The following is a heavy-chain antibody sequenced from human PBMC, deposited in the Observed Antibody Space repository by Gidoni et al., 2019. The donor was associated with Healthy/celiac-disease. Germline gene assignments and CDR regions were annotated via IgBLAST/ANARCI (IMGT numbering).Heavy chain of an antibody. D-gene: IGHD3-10*01. J-gene: IGHJ5*02. CDR3: ARGGTYGSGSYYLPGWFDP. CDR1: GGSISSGGYY. Sequence: QVQLQESGPGLVKPSQTMSFTCIVSGGSISSGGYYWCWIRQHPGKGLECIGYIYYSGSTYYNPSLKSRVTISVDTSKNQFALKLSSGTAADTAVYYCARGGTYGSGSYYLPGWFDPWGQGTLVTVSS. CDR2: IYYSGST. V-gene: IGHV4-31*03.